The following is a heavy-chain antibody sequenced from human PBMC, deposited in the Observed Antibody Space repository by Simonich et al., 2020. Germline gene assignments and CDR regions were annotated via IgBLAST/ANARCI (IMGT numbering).Heavy chain of an antibody. CDR1: GYPLTGDY. J-gene: IGHJ3*02. CDR2: DNPNSGGT. CDR3: ARDTFLGYCSSTSCYDAFDI. V-gene: IGHV1-2*06. D-gene: IGHD2-2*01. Sequence: QVQLVQSGAEVKKPGASVKVSCKASGYPLTGDYRHWGRQAPGHGLGWRGRDNPNSGGTNYAQKFQGRVTMTRDTAISTAYRGLSRLRSDDPAGYYCARDTFLGYCSSTSCYDAFDIWGQGTMVTVSS.